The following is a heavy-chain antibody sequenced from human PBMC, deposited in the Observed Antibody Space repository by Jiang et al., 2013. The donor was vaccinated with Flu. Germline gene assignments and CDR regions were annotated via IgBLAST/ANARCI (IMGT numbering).Heavy chain of an antibody. J-gene: IGHJ5*02. CDR1: GFTFNNYV. V-gene: IGHV3-33*01. CDR2: IWYDGSKK. D-gene: IGHD6-13*01. CDR3: ARVAGSGGGYGWFGP. Sequence: QLVESGGGVVQPGTSLRLSCEASGFTFNNYVMHWVRQAPGKGLEWVAIIWYDGSKKYYADSVKGRFTISRDDSKNTLYLQLSSLRADDTAVYYCARVAGSGGGYGWFGPWGQGTLVTVSS.